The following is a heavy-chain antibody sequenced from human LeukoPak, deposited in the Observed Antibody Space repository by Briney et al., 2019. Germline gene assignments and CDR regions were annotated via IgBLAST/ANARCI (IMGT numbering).Heavy chain of an antibody. J-gene: IGHJ4*02. CDR2: INSDGSST. V-gene: IGHV3-74*01. CDR3: AREYDFWEILDY. CDR1: GFTFSSYW. D-gene: IGHD3-3*01. Sequence: GGSLRLSCAASGFTFSSYWMHWVRQAPGKGLVWVSRINSDGSSTSYADSVKGRFTISRDNAKNTLYLQMNSLRAEDTAVYYCAREYDFWEILDYWGQGTLVTVSS.